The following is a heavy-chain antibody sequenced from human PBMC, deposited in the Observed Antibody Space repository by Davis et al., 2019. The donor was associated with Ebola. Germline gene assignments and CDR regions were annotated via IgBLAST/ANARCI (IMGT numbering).Heavy chain of an antibody. Sequence: SETLSLTCAVYGGSFSGYYWNWIRQPPGKGLEWIGEINHSGSTNYNPSLKSRVTISVDTSKNQFSLKLSSVTAADTAVYYCARGGIAAAAQRGVYYYYYYGMDVWGQGTTVTVSS. CDR3: ARGGIAAAAQRGVYYYYYYGMDV. D-gene: IGHD6-13*01. CDR2: INHSGST. CDR1: GGSFSGYY. V-gene: IGHV4-34*01. J-gene: IGHJ6*02.